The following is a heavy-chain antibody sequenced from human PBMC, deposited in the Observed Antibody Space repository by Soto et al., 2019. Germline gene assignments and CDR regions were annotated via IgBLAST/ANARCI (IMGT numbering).Heavy chain of an antibody. CDR3: ARDRYGSGSYYGEGY. Sequence: GASVKVSCKASGYTFTSYGISWVRQAPGQGLEWMGWISAYNGNTNYAQKLQGRVTMTTDTSTSTAYMELRSLRSDDTAVYYCARDRYGSGSYYGEGYWGQGXLVTVSS. CDR1: GYTFTSYG. D-gene: IGHD3-10*01. CDR2: ISAYNGNT. V-gene: IGHV1-18*01. J-gene: IGHJ4*02.